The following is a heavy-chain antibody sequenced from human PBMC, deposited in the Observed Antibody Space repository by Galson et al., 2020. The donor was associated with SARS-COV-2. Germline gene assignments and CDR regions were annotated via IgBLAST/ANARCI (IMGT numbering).Heavy chain of an antibody. Sequence: NSGGSLRLSCAASGFTFSSYSMNWVRQAPGKGLEWVSSISSSSSYIYYADSVKGRFTISRDNAKNSLYLQMNSLRAEDTAVYYCASFITFGGVPYYFDYWGQGTLVTVSS. J-gene: IGHJ4*02. V-gene: IGHV3-21*01. CDR2: ISSSSSYI. CDR1: GFTFSSYS. CDR3: ASFITFGGVPYYFDY. D-gene: IGHD3-16*01.